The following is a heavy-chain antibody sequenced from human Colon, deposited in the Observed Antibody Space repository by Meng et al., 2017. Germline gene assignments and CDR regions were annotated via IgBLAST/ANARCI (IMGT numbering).Heavy chain of an antibody. J-gene: IGHJ4*02. Sequence: GESLKISCAASGFTFSSYEMNWVRQAPGKGLEWVAYISGSGGTIHYADSVKGRFTIYRDNSENTLFLQMNSLRTEDTAVYYCARDDRLDSRGYFVDWGQGTLVTVSS. CDR2: ISGSGGTI. CDR1: GFTFSSYE. V-gene: IGHV3-48*03. CDR3: ARDDRLDSRGYFVD. D-gene: IGHD3-22*01.